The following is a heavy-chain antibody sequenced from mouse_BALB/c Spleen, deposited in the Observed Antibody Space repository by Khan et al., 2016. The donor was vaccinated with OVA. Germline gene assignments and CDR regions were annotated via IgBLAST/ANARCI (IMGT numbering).Heavy chain of an antibody. D-gene: IGHD2-10*01. Sequence: QIQLVQSGPGLVAPSQSLSITCTISGFSLTNYGVHWVRQPPGKGLEWLVVIWSDGSTTYNSALKSSLTISKDNFKSQVSLKMSSLQTDDTAMYFCARQPYYHYNIMDYWGQGTSVTVSS. V-gene: IGHV2-6-1*01. CDR1: GFSLTNYG. CDR2: IWSDGST. CDR3: ARQPYYHYNIMDY. J-gene: IGHJ4*01.